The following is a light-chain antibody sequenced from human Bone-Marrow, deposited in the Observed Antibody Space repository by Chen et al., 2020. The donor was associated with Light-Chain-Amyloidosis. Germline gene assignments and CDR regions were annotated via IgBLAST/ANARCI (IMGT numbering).Light chain of an antibody. CDR3: QSYDSSLSGVV. CDR1: SSHIGAGYA. V-gene: IGLV1-40*01. J-gene: IGLJ3*02. CDR2: GNS. Sequence: QSVLTQPPSVSGATGQRVTISCTGGSSHIGAGYAVHWYRQLPGTAPKLLIYGNSNRPSGVPYRFSGSRSGTSASLAITGLQAEDEADYYCQSYDSSLSGVVFGGGTRLTVL.